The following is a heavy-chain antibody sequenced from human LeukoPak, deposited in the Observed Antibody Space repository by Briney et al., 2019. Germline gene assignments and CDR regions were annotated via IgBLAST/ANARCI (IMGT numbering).Heavy chain of an antibody. Sequence: GGSLRLSYAASGFTFSSYAMSWVRQAPGKGLEWVSAISGSGGSTYYADSVKGRFTISRDNSKNTLYLQMNSLRAEDTAVYYCAKDEYRSLSLFDIWGQGTMVTVSS. J-gene: IGHJ3*02. CDR2: ISGSGGST. CDR3: AKDEYRSLSLFDI. V-gene: IGHV3-23*01. CDR1: GFTFSSYA. D-gene: IGHD2/OR15-2a*01.